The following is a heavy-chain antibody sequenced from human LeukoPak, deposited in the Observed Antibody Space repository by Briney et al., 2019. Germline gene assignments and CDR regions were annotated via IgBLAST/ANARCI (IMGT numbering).Heavy chain of an antibody. Sequence: GESLKVSCKGSGYSFTSYWIGWVRQMPGKGLEWMGIIYPGDSDTRYSPSFQGQVTISADKSISTAYLQWSSLKASDTAMFYCGRLAPRDVVVAARGLDCWGQGTLVTVPS. V-gene: IGHV5-51*01. CDR2: IYPGDSDT. D-gene: IGHD2-15*01. CDR3: GRLAPRDVVVAARGLDC. J-gene: IGHJ4*02. CDR1: GYSFTSYW.